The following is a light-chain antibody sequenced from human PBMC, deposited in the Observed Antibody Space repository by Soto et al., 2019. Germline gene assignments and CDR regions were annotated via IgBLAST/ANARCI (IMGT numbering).Light chain of an antibody. V-gene: IGKV3-15*01. CDR1: QNISRS. J-gene: IGKJ5*01. CDR3: QQYNKWPLIT. CDR2: GTS. Sequence: EIVMTQSSVTLPVSLGERDPLSCSASQNISRSLAWYQQKPGQGPSLLIYGTSTRAGGVPARFSGGGSGTEFTLTITSLQSEDFAVYYCQQYNKWPLITFGQGPRLEI.